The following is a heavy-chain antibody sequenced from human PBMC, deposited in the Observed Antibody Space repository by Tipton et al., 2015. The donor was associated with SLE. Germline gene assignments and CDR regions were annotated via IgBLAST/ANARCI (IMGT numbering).Heavy chain of an antibody. Sequence: SLRLSCVASGFAFSTYEMSWVRQAPGKGLEWISYITTGGNTIHYADSVKGRFTISRDDAKNSLFLQMNSLRPEDTALYYCARDDADWWFFDFWGPGTLVTVSS. CDR3: ARDDADWWFFDF. V-gene: IGHV3-48*03. D-gene: IGHD2-15*01. CDR1: GFAFSTYE. J-gene: IGHJ4*02. CDR2: ITTGGNTI.